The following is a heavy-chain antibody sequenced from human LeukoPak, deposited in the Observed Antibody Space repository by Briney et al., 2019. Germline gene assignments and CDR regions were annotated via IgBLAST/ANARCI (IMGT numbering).Heavy chain of an antibody. J-gene: IGHJ4*02. V-gene: IGHV3-7*01. CDR3: ARDIVGATGFG. CDR2: IKQDGSEK. Sequence: AGGSPRLSCAASGFTFSSYWMSWVRQAPGRGLEWVANIKQDGSEKYYVDSVKGRFTISRDNAKNSLYLQMNSLRAEDTAVYYCARDIVGATGFGWGQGTLVTVSS. CDR1: GFTFSSYW. D-gene: IGHD1-26*01.